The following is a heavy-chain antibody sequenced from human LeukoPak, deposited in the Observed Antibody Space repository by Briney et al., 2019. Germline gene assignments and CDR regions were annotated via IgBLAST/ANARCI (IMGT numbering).Heavy chain of an antibody. CDR1: GFTSSSYA. V-gene: IGHV3-30-3*01. J-gene: IGHJ4*02. CDR2: ISDDGSNK. Sequence: PGGSLRLSCAASGFTSSSYAMHWVRQAPAKGPEWVAVISDDGSNKYYADSVKGRFTISRDNSKNTLYLQMNSLRAEDTAVYYCARVLQGELSSDYWGQGTLVTVSS. D-gene: IGHD3-16*02. CDR3: ARVLQGELSSDY.